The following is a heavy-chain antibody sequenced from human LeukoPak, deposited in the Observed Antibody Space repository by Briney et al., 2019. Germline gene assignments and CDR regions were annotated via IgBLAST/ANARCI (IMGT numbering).Heavy chain of an antibody. J-gene: IGHJ4*02. CDR1: GYTFTSYG. D-gene: IGHD3-16*01. V-gene: IGHV1-18*01. CDR2: ISAYNGNT. CDR3: ARDGQFGVAPRN. Sequence: ASVKVSCKASGYTFTSYGISWVRQAAGQGLEWMGWISAYNGNTNYAQNLQGRLTMTTDTSTSTAYMELRSLRSDDTAVYYCARDGQFGVAPRNWGQGTLVTVSS.